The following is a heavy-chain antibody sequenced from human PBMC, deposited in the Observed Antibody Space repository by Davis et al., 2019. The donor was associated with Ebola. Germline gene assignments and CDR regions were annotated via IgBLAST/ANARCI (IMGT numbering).Heavy chain of an antibody. V-gene: IGHV3-23*01. CDR3: AKVIPRSGWLGGLDY. D-gene: IGHD6-19*01. Sequence: GESLKISCAASGFTFSSYWMSWVRQAPGKGLEWVSAISGSGGSTYYADSVKGRFTISRDNAKNSLYLQMNSLRAEDTALYYCAKVIPRSGWLGGLDYWGQGTLVTVSS. CDR1: GFTFSSYW. J-gene: IGHJ4*02. CDR2: ISGSGGST.